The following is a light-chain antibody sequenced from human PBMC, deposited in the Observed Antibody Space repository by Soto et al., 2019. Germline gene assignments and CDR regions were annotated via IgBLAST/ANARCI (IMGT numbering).Light chain of an antibody. Sequence: QSALTQPASVSGSPGQSITISCTGTSSDVGSYDLVSWYQQHPGKAPNLMIYEASKRPSGVSNRFSGSKSGNTASLTISGLQAEDEADYYCCSYASSSTYVFGTGTKLTVL. CDR1: SSDVGSYDL. CDR3: CSYASSSTYV. J-gene: IGLJ1*01. V-gene: IGLV2-23*01. CDR2: EAS.